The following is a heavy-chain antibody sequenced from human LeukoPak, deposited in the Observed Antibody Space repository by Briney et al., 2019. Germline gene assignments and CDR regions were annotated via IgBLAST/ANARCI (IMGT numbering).Heavy chain of an antibody. Sequence: GGSLRLSCAASGFTFSSYGMHWVRQAPGKGLEWVAVVWYDGSNKYYADSVKGRFTISRDNSKNTLYLQMNSLRAEDTAVYYCARDKLRYFDWLSYWFDPWGQGTLVTVPS. CDR2: VWYDGSNK. CDR3: ARDKLRYFDWLSYWFDP. D-gene: IGHD3-9*01. J-gene: IGHJ5*02. CDR1: GFTFSSYG. V-gene: IGHV3-33*01.